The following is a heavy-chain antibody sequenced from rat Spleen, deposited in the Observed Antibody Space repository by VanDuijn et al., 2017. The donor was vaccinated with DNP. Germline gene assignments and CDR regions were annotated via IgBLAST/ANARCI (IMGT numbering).Heavy chain of an antibody. CDR1: GFTFSNYD. D-gene: IGHD1-10*01. V-gene: IGHV5S23*01. CDR3: ARHRIYNNRFDY. J-gene: IGHJ2*01. CDR2: INTNGGSP. Sequence: EVQLVESGGGLVQPGRSLKLSCAASGFTFSNYDMAWVRQAPTTGLEWVASINTNGGSPYYRDSLKGRFTVSRDNTKSTLYLQMDSLKSEDTATYYCARHRIYNNRFDYWGQGVMVTVSS.